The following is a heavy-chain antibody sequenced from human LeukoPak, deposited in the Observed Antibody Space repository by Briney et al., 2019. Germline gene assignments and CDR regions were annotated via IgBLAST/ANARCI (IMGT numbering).Heavy chain of an antibody. CDR2: IKQDGSEK. Sequence: PGGSLRLSCAASGFTFSSYWMSWVRQAPGKGLEWVANIKQDGSEKYYVDSVKGRFTISRDNAKNSLYLQMNSLRAEDTAVYYRARRTTVVTPYYFDYWGQGTLVTVSS. J-gene: IGHJ4*02. CDR3: ARRTTVVTPYYFDY. CDR1: GFTFSSYW. D-gene: IGHD4-23*01. V-gene: IGHV3-7*01.